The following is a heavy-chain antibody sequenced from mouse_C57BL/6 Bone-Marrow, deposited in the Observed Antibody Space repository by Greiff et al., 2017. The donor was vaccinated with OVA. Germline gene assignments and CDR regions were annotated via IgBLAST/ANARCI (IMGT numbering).Heavy chain of an antibody. V-gene: IGHV5-17*01. Sequence: DVHLVESGGGLVKPGGSLKLSCAASGFTFSDYGMHWVRQAPEKGLEWVAYISSGSSTIYYADKVKGRFTISRDNAKNTLFLQMTSLRSEDTAMYYCARPTAQAPWFAYWGQGTLVTVSA. CDR2: ISSGSSTI. D-gene: IGHD3-2*02. CDR3: ARPTAQAPWFAY. CDR1: GFTFSDYG. J-gene: IGHJ3*01.